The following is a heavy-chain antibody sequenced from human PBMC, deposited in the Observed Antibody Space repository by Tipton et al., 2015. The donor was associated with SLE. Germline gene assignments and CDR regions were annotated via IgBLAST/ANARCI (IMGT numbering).Heavy chain of an antibody. CDR3: ARARYYDFWSGYSFDY. J-gene: IGHJ4*02. Sequence: TLSLTCTVSGGSISSSSYYWGWIRQPPGKGLEWIGYIYYSGSTNYNPSLKSRVTISVDTSKNQLSLKLSSVTAADTAVYYCARARYYDFWSGYSFDYWGQGTLVTVSS. CDR2: IYYSGST. D-gene: IGHD3-3*01. CDR1: GGSISSSSYY. V-gene: IGHV4-61*05.